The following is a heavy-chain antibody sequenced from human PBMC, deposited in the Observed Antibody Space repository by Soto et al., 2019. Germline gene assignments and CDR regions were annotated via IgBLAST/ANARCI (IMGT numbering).Heavy chain of an antibody. D-gene: IGHD3-22*01. Sequence: SETLSLTCTVSGGSISSYYWSWIRQPPGKGLEWIGYIYYSGSTNYNPSLKSRVTISVDTSKNQFSLKLSSVTAADTAVYYCARGPIYDSSGYYYLSWSDPWGQGTLVTAPQ. CDR3: ARGPIYDSSGYYYLSWSDP. J-gene: IGHJ5*02. CDR1: GGSISSYY. V-gene: IGHV4-59*01. CDR2: IYYSGST.